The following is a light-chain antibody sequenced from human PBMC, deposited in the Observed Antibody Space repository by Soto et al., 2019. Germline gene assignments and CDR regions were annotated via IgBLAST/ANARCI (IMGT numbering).Light chain of an antibody. V-gene: IGKV3-20*01. J-gene: IGKJ4*02. Sequence: EIQMNRSRVTXSLQTLERAPFTCRESKSVSKKYLAWYQQKTRQXPXXXIYGAYNTATGITDRFSGSGYGTDFTLKISRQEHEGPAVYYCQHYGILGTLGEGTQVDI. CDR3: QHYGILGT. CDR1: KSVSKKY. CDR2: GAY.